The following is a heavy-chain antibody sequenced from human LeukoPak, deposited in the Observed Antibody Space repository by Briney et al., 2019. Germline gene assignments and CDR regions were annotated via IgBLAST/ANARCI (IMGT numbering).Heavy chain of an antibody. CDR3: ARGDHVLRYFDWFFDY. J-gene: IGHJ4*02. V-gene: IGHV3-48*04. Sequence: GGSLRLSCAASGFTFSSYSMNWVRQAPGKGLEWISYISSSGSTIYYVDSVKGRFTISRDNAKNSLFLQMNSLRAEDTAVYYCARGDHVLRYFDWFFDYWGQGTLVTVSS. D-gene: IGHD3-9*01. CDR1: GFTFSSYS. CDR2: ISSSGSTI.